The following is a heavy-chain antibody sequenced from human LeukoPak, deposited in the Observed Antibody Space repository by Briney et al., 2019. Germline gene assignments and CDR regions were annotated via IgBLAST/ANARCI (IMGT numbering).Heavy chain of an antibody. D-gene: IGHD2-2*01. CDR2: ISGSGDTT. CDR1: GFTFSSYA. J-gene: IGHJ6*03. Sequence: GGSLRLSCAASGFTFSSYAMTWVRQGPGKGLEWVSVISGSGDTTYYADSVWGRFTISRDNSKNTLYLQMNSLRAEDTAVYYCARKEVVPPLYYYYMDVWGKGTTVTISS. V-gene: IGHV3-23*01. CDR3: ARKEVVPPLYYYYMDV.